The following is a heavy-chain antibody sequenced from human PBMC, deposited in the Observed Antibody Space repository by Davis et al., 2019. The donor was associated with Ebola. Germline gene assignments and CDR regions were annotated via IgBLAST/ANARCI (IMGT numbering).Heavy chain of an antibody. D-gene: IGHD1/OR15-1a*01. CDR1: GGSFSGYY. CDR2: INHSGST. V-gene: IGHV4-34*01. CDR3: ASQVPPRDRREQRLGFNYMDV. Sequence: PSETLSLTCAVYGGSFSGYYWSWVRQPPGKGLEWIGEINHSGSTNYNPSLKSRVTISVDTSKNQFSLKLSSETAADTAVYYCASQVPPRDRREQRLGFNYMDVWGKGTTVTVSS. J-gene: IGHJ6*03.